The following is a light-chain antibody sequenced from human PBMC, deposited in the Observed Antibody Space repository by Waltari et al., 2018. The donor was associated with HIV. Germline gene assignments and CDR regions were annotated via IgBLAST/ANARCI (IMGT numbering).Light chain of an antibody. V-gene: IGLV1-51*01. CDR2: DSN. CDR3: GTWDATLNTYV. CDR1: SSIIASNS. Sequence: QSVLTQPPSVSAAPGQTVTISCSGSSSIIASNSVSCYQQLPGKVPKVLIYDSNKRASGIPDRFSGPKSDTSATLGITGLQTGDEADYYCGTWDATLNTYVFGSGTKVTVL. J-gene: IGLJ1*01.